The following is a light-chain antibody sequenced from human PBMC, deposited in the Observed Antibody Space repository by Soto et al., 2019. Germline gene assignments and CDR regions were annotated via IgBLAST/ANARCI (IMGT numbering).Light chain of an antibody. Sequence: EIVLTQSPATLSLSPGERATLSCRASQSVSSYLAWYQQKPGQAPRLLIYDASNRATGIPARFSGSGSGTDFTLTISSLEPEDFAVYYCQQYDNVPLTFGGGTKVEIK. CDR2: DAS. CDR3: QQYDNVPLT. CDR1: QSVSSY. V-gene: IGKV3-11*01. J-gene: IGKJ4*01.